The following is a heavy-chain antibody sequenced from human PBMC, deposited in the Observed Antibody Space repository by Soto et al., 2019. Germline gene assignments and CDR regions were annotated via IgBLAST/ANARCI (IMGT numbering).Heavy chain of an antibody. D-gene: IGHD3-16*01. CDR3: TRSPYVKVAFDL. V-gene: IGHV1-18*01. CDR2: VSVYNGDI. J-gene: IGHJ3*01. Sequence: QVQLVQSGAEVKKPGASVKVSCKASGFAFSEYGFSWVRQAPGQGLEWMAWVSVYNGDINYAQRFQGRVTMTTDTATDTVYMELRSLRADDTAVYYCTRSPYVKVAFDLWGQGTMVRVSS. CDR1: GFAFSEYG.